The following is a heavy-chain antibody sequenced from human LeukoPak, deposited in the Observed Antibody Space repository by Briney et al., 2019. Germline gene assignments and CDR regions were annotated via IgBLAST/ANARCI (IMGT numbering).Heavy chain of an antibody. D-gene: IGHD6-19*01. CDR1: GFPFSGHA. Sequence: GGSFRLVCGASGFPFSGHAMRGPREPPVEGRDWVSGFSGNGGSTYYADSVKGRFSIPRDNSKNTVYLQMNSLRAEHTAVYYCAKFIEPQWLVQGYYFDNWGQGTLVTVSS. CDR3: AKFIEPQWLVQGYYFDN. J-gene: IGHJ4*02. CDR2: FSGNGGST. V-gene: IGHV3-23*01.